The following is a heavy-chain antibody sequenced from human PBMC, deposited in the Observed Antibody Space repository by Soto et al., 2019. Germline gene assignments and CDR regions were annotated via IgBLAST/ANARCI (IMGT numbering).Heavy chain of an antibody. CDR2: IYYRGNT. Sequence: SETLSLTCTVSGGSISSGGHYWGWSRQPPGKGLEWIGNIYYRGNTYYNPSLRSRVTISVDTSKNQFSLKVTSLTVADTAVYYCARHRDTSSRYLLPDYWGQGILVTVSS. D-gene: IGHD6-13*01. V-gene: IGHV4-39*01. CDR3: ARHRDTSSRYLLPDY. CDR1: GGSISSGGHY. J-gene: IGHJ4*02.